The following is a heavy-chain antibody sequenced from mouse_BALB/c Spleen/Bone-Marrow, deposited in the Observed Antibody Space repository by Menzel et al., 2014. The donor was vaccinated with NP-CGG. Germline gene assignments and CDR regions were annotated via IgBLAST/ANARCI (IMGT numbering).Heavy chain of an antibody. J-gene: IGHJ3*01. D-gene: IGHD2-1*01. CDR2: IYTETGGT. CDR1: GYTFTDYE. Sequence: QVQLQQPGAELVRPGASVTLSCKASGYTFTDYEMHWVKQTPVHGLEWIGGIYTETGGTAYNPNFTGKTTLTADKSSSTAYMELRSLTSEDSAVYYFTRGGPYGNSAWFPYWGQGTLVTVSA. V-gene: IGHV1-15*01. CDR3: TRGGPYGNSAWFPY.